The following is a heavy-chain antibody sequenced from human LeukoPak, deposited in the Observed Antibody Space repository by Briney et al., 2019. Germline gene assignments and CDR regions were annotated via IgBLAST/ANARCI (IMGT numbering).Heavy chain of an antibody. D-gene: IGHD6-13*01. J-gene: IGHJ3*02. Sequence: GGSLGLSCAASGFTFSSYSMNWVRQAPGKGLEWVSYISSSSSTIYYADSVKGRFTISRDNAKNSLYLQMNSLRAEDTAVYYCARDQIAAAGTSSAFDIWGQGTMVTVSS. CDR2: ISSSSSTI. V-gene: IGHV3-48*04. CDR3: ARDQIAAAGTSSAFDI. CDR1: GFTFSSYS.